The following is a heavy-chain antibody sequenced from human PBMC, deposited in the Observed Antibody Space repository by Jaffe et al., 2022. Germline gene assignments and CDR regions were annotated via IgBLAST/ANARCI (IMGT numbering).Heavy chain of an antibody. CDR1: GGSISSGSYY. Sequence: QVQLQESGPGLVKPSQTLSLTCTVSGGSISSGSYYWSWIRQPAGKGLEWIGRIYTSGSTNYNPSLKSRVTISVDTSKNQFSLKLSSVTAADTAVYYCARELLWFGELLLIYPDAFDIWGQGTMVTVSS. V-gene: IGHV4-61*02. CDR2: IYTSGST. D-gene: IGHD3-10*01. CDR3: ARELLWFGELLLIYPDAFDI. J-gene: IGHJ3*02.